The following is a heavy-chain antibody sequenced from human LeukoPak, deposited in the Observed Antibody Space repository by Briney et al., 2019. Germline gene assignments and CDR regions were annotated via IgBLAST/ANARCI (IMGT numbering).Heavy chain of an antibody. CDR2: IFSNGRS. D-gene: IGHD4-17*01. V-gene: IGHV4-4*07. Sequence: PSETLSLTCTVSGGSIGSYYWTWIRQPAGKRLEWIGRIFSNGRSNYDPSLESRVTMSVDTSKSQVSLNLSSVTAADTAVYYCARERGVTTVNWFDSWGPGTLVTVSS. CDR1: GGSIGSYY. CDR3: ARERGVTTVNWFDS. J-gene: IGHJ5*01.